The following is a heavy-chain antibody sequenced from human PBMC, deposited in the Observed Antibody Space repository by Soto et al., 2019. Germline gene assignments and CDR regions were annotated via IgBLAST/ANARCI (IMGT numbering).Heavy chain of an antibody. V-gene: IGHV3-23*01. CDR3: AKDLSTSRVVVAAPFDY. CDR2: ISGSGGST. D-gene: IGHD2-15*01. J-gene: IGHJ4*02. CDR1: GFTFSSYA. Sequence: EVQLLESGGGLVQPGGSLRLSCAASGFTFSSYAMSWVRQAPGKGLEWVSAISGSGGSTYYADAVKGRFTISRDNSKNTLDLQMNSLRAEDTAVYYCAKDLSTSRVVVAAPFDYWGQGTLVTVSS.